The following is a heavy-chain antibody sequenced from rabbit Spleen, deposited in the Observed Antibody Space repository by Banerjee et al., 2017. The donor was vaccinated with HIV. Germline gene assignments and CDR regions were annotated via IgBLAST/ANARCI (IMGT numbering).Heavy chain of an antibody. J-gene: IGHJ4*01. D-gene: IGHD6-1*01. CDR1: GFTISSSYY. CDR3: ARGSYVPSRAYGWAVYFNL. V-gene: IGHV1S40*01. Sequence: QSLEESGGGLVKPGASLTLTCTASGFTISSSYYMCWVRQAPGKGLEWTACIYGGSSGSTYYASWAKGRFTISKTSSTTVTLQMTSLTAADTATYFCARGSYVPSRAYGWAVYFNLWGQGTLVTVS. CDR2: IYGGSSGST.